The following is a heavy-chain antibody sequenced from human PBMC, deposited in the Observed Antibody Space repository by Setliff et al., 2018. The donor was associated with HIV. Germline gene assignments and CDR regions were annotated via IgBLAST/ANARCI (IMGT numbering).Heavy chain of an antibody. V-gene: IGHV1-18*01. D-gene: IGHD2-8*02. CDR3: ARYAASGTGWFDP. J-gene: IGHJ5*02. CDR1: GYTFTSYG. CDR2: ISPATDKT. Sequence: GASVKVSCKASGYTFTSYGISWVRQAPGQGLEWMGWISPATDKTNYAQSFQGRVTMTTDTSTNTAYLELTSLRSDDTAVYYCARYAASGTGWFDPWGQGTQVTVSS.